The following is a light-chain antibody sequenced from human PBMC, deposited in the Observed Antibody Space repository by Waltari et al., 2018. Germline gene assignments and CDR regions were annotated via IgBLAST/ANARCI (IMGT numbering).Light chain of an antibody. V-gene: IGKV6-21*02. Sequence: EVVLTQSPDFQSVTPKEKVTITCRASQSFGTGLYWYQQNPDQAPKHLTKDASQSISGVPSRFSGSGSGTDFTLTINSLEAEDAATYYCHQTSSLPETFGQGTKVEIK. CDR1: QSFGTG. CDR3: HQTSSLPET. J-gene: IGKJ1*01. CDR2: DAS.